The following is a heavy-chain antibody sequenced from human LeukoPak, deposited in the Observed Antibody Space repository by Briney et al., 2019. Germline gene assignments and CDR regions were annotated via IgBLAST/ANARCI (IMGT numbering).Heavy chain of an antibody. Sequence: GGSLRLSCAASGFTFSSYTMNWVRNAPGPGLGLVSSISISCSYIYYADSAKSRLTISRDNAKNSLYLQMNSLRAEDTAVYYCARDPTPRYCSGGSCYTHYGMDGWGQGWTVTASS. J-gene: IGHJ6*02. V-gene: IGHV3-21*01. CDR3: ARDPTPRYCSGGSCYTHYGMDG. CDR1: GFTFSSYT. D-gene: IGHD2-15*01. CDR2: ISISCSYI.